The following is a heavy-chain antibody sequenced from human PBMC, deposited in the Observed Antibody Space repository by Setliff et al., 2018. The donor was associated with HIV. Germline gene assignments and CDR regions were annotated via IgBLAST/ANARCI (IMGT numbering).Heavy chain of an antibody. D-gene: IGHD5-18*01. CDR3: ARGSRGYSYAYYYYYMDV. Sequence: GASVKVSCKASGYTFSNYGISWVRQAPGQGLEWMGWISPQNGDRKIPQRFRGRVTLTRDTSISTAYLELTGLTSDDTAMYYCARGSRGYSYAYYYYYMDVWGKGTTVTVSS. CDR2: ISPQNGDR. V-gene: IGHV1-18*01. CDR1: GYTFSNYG. J-gene: IGHJ6*03.